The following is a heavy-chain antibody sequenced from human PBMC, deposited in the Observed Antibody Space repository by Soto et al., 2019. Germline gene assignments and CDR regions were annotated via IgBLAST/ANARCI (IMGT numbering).Heavy chain of an antibody. J-gene: IGHJ4*02. CDR3: ARQGGPDTPMIIDY. D-gene: IGHD5-18*01. Sequence: PGGSLRLSCEASGFAFSDYYMSWIRQVPGRGLEWVSYIHTGGAVKFYRESVKGRFTISRDNSKTSLSLRMFSLRAEDTAVYYCARQGGPDTPMIIDYWGQGTLVTVSS. CDR2: IHTGGAVK. V-gene: IGHV3-11*01. CDR1: GFAFSDYY.